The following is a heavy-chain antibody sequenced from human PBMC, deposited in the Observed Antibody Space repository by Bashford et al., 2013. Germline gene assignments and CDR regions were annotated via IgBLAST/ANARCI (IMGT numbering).Heavy chain of an antibody. J-gene: IGHJ3*02. CDR2: ISSSSSYI. CDR3: ARDRGFPDSFDI. CDR1: RFTFSSYS. D-gene: IGHD1-14*01. Sequence: GSLRLSCAASRFTFSSYSMNWVRQAPGKGLEWVSSISSSSSYIYYADSVKGRFTISRDNAKNTLYLQMNSLRAEDTAVYYCARDRGFPDSFDIWGHGTMVTVSS. V-gene: IGHV3-21*01.